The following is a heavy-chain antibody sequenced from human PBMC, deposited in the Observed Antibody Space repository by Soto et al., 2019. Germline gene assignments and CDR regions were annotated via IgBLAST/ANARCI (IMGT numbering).Heavy chain of an antibody. CDR3: ARGRVRGVILYYYYGMDV. CDR1: GFTFSSYA. D-gene: IGHD3-10*01. CDR2: ISYDGSNK. Sequence: GGSLSLSCAASGFTFSSYAMHWVRQAPGKGQEWVAVISYDGSNKYYADSVKGRFTISRDNSKNTLYLQMNSLRAEDTAVYYCARGRVRGVILYYYYGMDVWGQGTTVTVSS. V-gene: IGHV3-30-3*01. J-gene: IGHJ6*02.